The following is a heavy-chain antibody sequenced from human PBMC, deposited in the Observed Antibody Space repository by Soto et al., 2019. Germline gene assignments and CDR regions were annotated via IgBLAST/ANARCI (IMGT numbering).Heavy chain of an antibody. D-gene: IGHD3-10*01. J-gene: IGHJ5*02. V-gene: IGHV4-30-2*01. Sequence: SETLSLTCAVSGGSIGGVGYSWSWIRQPPGGGLEWIGYMYHSGTFLKSPSLKTRLTMSLDMSKNQFSLTLNSMTAADTAVYYCARAQFYSGSGNYNNLMFDAWGQGVQVTVSS. CDR3: ARAQFYSGSGNYNNLMFDA. CDR2: MYHSGTF. CDR1: GGSIGGVGYS.